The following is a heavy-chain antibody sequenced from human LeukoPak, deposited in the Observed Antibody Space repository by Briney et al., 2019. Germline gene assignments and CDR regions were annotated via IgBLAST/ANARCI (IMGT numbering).Heavy chain of an antibody. CDR2: IIPIFDTA. CDR1: GGTFSSYA. Sequence: GASVKVSCKASGGTFSSYAFNWMRQAPGQGLEWMGGIIPIFDTANYAQKFQDRVTITADESTSTAYMELSSLRSEDTAVYYCASSDYYDFWSGADIWGQGTMVTVSS. J-gene: IGHJ3*02. CDR3: ASSDYYDFWSGADI. D-gene: IGHD3-3*01. V-gene: IGHV1-69*13.